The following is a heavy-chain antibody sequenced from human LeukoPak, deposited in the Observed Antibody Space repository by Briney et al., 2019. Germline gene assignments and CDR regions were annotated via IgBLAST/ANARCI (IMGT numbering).Heavy chain of an antibody. V-gene: IGHV4-30-4*08. CDR3: ARTSLGGAWFDP. Sequence: SQTLSLTCTVSVGSISSGDYYWSWIRQPPGKGLEWIGYIYYNGSTYYNPSLKSRVTISVDTSKNQFSLKLSSVTAADTAVYYCARTSLGGAWFDPWGQGTLVTVSS. CDR1: VGSISSGDYY. CDR2: IYYNGST. D-gene: IGHD3-10*01. J-gene: IGHJ5*02.